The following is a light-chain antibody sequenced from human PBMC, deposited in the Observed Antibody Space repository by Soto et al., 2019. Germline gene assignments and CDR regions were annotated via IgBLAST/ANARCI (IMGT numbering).Light chain of an antibody. Sequence: DIQMTQSPSTLSASVGDRVTITCRASHIISSWLAWYQQKPGKAPKLLIYKASSFESGVPSRFSGSGSGTEFTLTISSLQPDDFATYYCQQYNSYSYNFGQGTKLEIK. V-gene: IGKV1-5*03. CDR3: QQYNSYSYN. CDR1: HIISSW. CDR2: KAS. J-gene: IGKJ2*01.